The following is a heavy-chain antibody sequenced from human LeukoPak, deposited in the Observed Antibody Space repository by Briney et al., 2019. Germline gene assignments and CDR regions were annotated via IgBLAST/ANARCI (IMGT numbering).Heavy chain of an antibody. CDR3: AQGFTAIIY. J-gene: IGHJ4*02. D-gene: IGHD2-21*02. V-gene: IGHV3-30*03. CDR2: VSYDGSNI. Sequence: GGSLRLSCAASGLSFSSYGMQWVRQAPGKGLQWVAVVSYDGSNIDYADSVKGRFTISRDNSKNTLYLQMNSLRAEDTAVYYCAQGFTAIIYWGQGTLVTVSS. CDR1: GLSFSSYG.